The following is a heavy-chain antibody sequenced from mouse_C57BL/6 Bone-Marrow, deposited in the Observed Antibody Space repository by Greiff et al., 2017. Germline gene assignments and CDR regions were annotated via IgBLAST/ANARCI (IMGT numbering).Heavy chain of an antibody. CDR1: GYTFTSYW. D-gene: IGHD1-1*01. V-gene: IGHV1-50*01. J-gene: IGHJ2*01. Sequence: QVQLQQSGAELVKPGASVKLSCKASGYTFTSYWMQWVKQRPGQGLEWIGEIDPSDSYTNYNQKFKGKATLTVDTSSSTAYMQLSSLTSEDSAVYYCAPIYYYGSSYEKSDYWGQGTTLTVSS. CDR2: IDPSDSYT. CDR3: APIYYYGSSYEKSDY.